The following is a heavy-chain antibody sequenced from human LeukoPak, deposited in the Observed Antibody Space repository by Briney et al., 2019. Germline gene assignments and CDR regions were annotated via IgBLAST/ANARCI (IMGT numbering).Heavy chain of an antibody. CDR3: ARMSGWYVGGMDV. CDR1: GYSFTSYW. V-gene: IGHV5-51*01. Sequence: GESLKISCKGSGYSFTSYWIGWVRQMPGKGLEWMGIIYPGDSDTRHSPSFQGQVTISADKSISTAYLQWSSLKASDTAMYCCARMSGWYVGGMDVWGQGTTVTVSS. D-gene: IGHD6-19*01. J-gene: IGHJ6*02. CDR2: IYPGDSDT.